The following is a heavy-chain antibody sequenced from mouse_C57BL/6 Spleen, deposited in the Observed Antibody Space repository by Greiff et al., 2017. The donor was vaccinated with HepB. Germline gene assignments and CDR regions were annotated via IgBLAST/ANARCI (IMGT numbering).Heavy chain of an antibody. CDR2: IYPGDGDT. J-gene: IGHJ4*01. CDR1: GYAFSSSW. CDR3: ARGTTVVPLAMDY. V-gene: IGHV1-82*01. D-gene: IGHD1-1*01. Sequence: QVQLQQSGPELVKPGASVKISCKASGYAFSSSWMNWVKQRPGKGLEWIGRIYPGDGDTNYNGKFKGKATLTADKSSSTAYMQLSSLTSEDSAVYFCARGTTVVPLAMDYWGQGTSVTVSS.